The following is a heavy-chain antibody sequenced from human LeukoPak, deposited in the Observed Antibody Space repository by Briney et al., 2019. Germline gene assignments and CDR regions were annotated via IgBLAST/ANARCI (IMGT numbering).Heavy chain of an antibody. V-gene: IGHV3-33*01. D-gene: IGHD2-15*01. CDR1: GFTFSSYG. Sequence: GGSRRLSCAASGFTFSSYGMHWVRQAPGKGLEWVALIWYDGNNKYYADSVKGRFTISRDNSKNTLYLQLNSLRAEDTAVYYCARQHCSGGDCYFFDWGQGTLVTVSS. J-gene: IGHJ4*02. CDR3: ARQHCSGGDCYFFD. CDR2: IWYDGNNK.